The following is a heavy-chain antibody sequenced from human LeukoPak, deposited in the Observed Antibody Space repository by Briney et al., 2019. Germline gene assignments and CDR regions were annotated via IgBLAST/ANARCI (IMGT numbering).Heavy chain of an antibody. D-gene: IGHD2-15*01. Sequence: GGSLRLSCAASGFAFSSYSMNWVRQAPGKGLEWVSSISSSSSYIYYADSVKGRFTISRDNAKNSLYLQMNSLRAEDTAVYYCARVPSDMRGDYWGQGTLVTVSS. J-gene: IGHJ4*02. CDR2: ISSSSSYI. CDR1: GFAFSSYS. CDR3: ARVPSDMRGDY. V-gene: IGHV3-21*01.